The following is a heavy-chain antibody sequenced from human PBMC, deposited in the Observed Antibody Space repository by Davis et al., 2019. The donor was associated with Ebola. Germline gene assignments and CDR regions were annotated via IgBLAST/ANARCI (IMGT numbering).Heavy chain of an antibody. CDR2: IYNGGST. Sequence: GESLKISCAASGFTVSSNFMSWVRQAPGKGLEWVSVIYNGGSTYYADSVKGRFTISRDNSKNTLYLQMNSLRAEDTAVYYCAKGYCSGGTCYLAGFDPWGQGTLVTVSS. V-gene: IGHV3-53*01. D-gene: IGHD2-15*01. CDR1: GFTVSSNF. CDR3: AKGYCSGGTCYLAGFDP. J-gene: IGHJ5*02.